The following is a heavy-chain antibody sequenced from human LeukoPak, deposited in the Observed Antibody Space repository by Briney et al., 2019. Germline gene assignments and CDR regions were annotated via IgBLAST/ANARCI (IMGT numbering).Heavy chain of an antibody. J-gene: IGHJ4*02. CDR3: ARNFLSGPGGVSGPPHFSFDY. Sequence: PGGSLRLSCAASGFTFSDYYMSWIHQAPGRGLEWVSYISSSGSTIYYADSVKGRFTISRDNAKNSLYLQMNSLRAEDTAVYYCARNFLSGPGGVSGPPHFSFDYWGQGTLVTVSS. V-gene: IGHV3-11*04. CDR2: ISSSGSTI. CDR1: GFTFSDYY. D-gene: IGHD3/OR15-3a*01.